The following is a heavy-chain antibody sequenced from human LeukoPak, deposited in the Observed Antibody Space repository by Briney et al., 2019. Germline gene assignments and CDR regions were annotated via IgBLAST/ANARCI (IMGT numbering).Heavy chain of an antibody. Sequence: GGSLRLSCAASGFTFTYYEMNWVRQAPGKGLEWVPYISSSGSTIYYADSVKGRFIISRDNAKNSLFLQMNSLRAEDTAVYYCARDFYVGSGSYYIGYWGQGTLVTVSS. D-gene: IGHD3-10*01. J-gene: IGHJ4*02. CDR2: ISSSGSTI. CDR3: ARDFYVGSGSYYIGY. V-gene: IGHV3-48*03. CDR1: GFTFTYYE.